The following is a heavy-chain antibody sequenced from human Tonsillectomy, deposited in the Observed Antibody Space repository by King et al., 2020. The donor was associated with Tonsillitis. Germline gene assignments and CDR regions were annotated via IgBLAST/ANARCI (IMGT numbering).Heavy chain of an antibody. D-gene: IGHD6-13*01. V-gene: IGHV3-23*04. CDR2: ISGSGGNT. CDR1: GFTFNSYA. J-gene: IGHJ4*02. Sequence: VQLVESGGGLVQSGGSLRLSCAASGFTFNSYAMNWVRQVPGMGREWVSTISGSGGNTYYADAVKGRFTISIDNFQNTLYLQMNSLRAEDTAVYYCAKGPGYAAAGTGSKFDYWGLGTLVTVSS. CDR3: AKGPGYAAAGTGSKFDY.